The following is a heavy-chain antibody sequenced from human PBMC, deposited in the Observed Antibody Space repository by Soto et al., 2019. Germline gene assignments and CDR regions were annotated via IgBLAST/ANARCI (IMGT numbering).Heavy chain of an antibody. CDR1: GGTFSSYT. Sequence: QVQLVQSGAEVKKPGSSVKVSCKASGGTFSSYTISWVRQAPGQGLEWMGRIIPILGIANYAQKFQGSVTITADKSTSTAYMELSSLRSEDTAVYYCARAHGYGDYSQVDYWGQGTLVTVSS. J-gene: IGHJ4*02. D-gene: IGHD4-17*01. CDR2: IIPILGIA. CDR3: ARAHGYGDYSQVDY. V-gene: IGHV1-69*02.